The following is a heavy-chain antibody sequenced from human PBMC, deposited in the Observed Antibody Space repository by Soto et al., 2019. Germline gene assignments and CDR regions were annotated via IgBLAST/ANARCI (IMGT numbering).Heavy chain of an antibody. CDR3: ASCSFYGFDD. Sequence: PSETLSLTCSVSGGSISSGYYYWSWIRPPPGKGLVWIGYIYYSGNTYYNPSLKSRLIISIDTSKYQFSLKVGSVTAADSAVYYCASCSFYGFDDWGHGTTVTVSS. J-gene: IGHJ6*02. CDR1: GGSISSGYYY. V-gene: IGHV4-30-4*01. D-gene: IGHD3-10*02. CDR2: IYYSGNT.